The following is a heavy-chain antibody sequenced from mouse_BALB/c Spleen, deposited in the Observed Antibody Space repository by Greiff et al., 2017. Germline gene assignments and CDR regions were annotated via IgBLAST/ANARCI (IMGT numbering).Heavy chain of an antibody. Sequence: EVQGVESGGGLVQPGGSRKLSCAASGFTFSSFGMHWVRQAPEKGLEWVAYISSGSSTIYYADTVKGRFTISRDNPKNTLFLQMTSLRSEDTAMYYCARGVPYYFDYWGQGTTLTVSS. V-gene: IGHV5-17*02. CDR1: GFTFSSFG. CDR3: ARGVPYYFDY. J-gene: IGHJ2*01. CDR2: ISSGSSTI.